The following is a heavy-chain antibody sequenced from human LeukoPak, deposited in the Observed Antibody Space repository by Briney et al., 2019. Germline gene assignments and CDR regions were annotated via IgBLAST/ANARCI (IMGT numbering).Heavy chain of an antibody. V-gene: IGHV3-48*03. CDR1: GFTSSSYE. J-gene: IGHJ3*02. CDR2: ISSSGSTI. D-gene: IGHD6-19*01. Sequence: GGSLRLSCAASGFTSSSYEMNWVRQAPGKGLEWVSYISSSGSTIYYADSVKGRFTISRDNAKNSLYLQMNSLRAEDTAVYYCARGAGTFAFDIWGQGTMVTVSS. CDR3: ARGAGTFAFDI.